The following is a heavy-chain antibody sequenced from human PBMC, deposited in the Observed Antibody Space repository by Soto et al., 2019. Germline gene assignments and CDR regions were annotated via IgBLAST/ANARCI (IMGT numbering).Heavy chain of an antibody. D-gene: IGHD3-10*01. V-gene: IGHV3-30*18. Sequence: QVQLVESGGGVVQPGRSLRLSCAASGFTFSSYGMHWVRQAPGKGLEWVAVISYDGSNKYYADSVKGRFTISRDNSKNTLYLKMNSLRAEDTAVYYGAKDIYYYGSGNRYYGMDVWGQGTTVTVSS. CDR1: GFTFSSYG. CDR3: AKDIYYYGSGNRYYGMDV. J-gene: IGHJ6*02. CDR2: ISYDGSNK.